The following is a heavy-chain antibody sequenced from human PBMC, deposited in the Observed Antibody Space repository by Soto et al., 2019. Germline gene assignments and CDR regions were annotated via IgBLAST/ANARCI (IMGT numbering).Heavy chain of an antibody. V-gene: IGHV1-8*01. CDR3: ARAVSLYCSGGSCYSYYMDV. CDR2: MNPNSGNT. J-gene: IGHJ6*03. D-gene: IGHD2-15*01. Sequence: APVKVSCKASGYTFTSYVINWVRQATGQGLEWMGWMNPNSGNTGYAQKFQGRVTMTRNTSISTAYMELSSLRSEDTAVYYCARAVSLYCSGGSCYSYYMDVWGKGTTVTVSS. CDR1: GYTFTSYV.